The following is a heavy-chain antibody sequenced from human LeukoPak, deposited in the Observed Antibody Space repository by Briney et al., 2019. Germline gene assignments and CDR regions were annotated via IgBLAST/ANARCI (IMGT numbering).Heavy chain of an antibody. D-gene: IGHD1-7*01. CDR3: ARGGWNYVDAFDI. J-gene: IGHJ3*02. Sequence: GGSLRLSCAASGFTFSSYAMHWVRQAPGKGLEWVAVISYDGSNKYYADSVKGRFTISRDNSKNTLYLQMNSLRAEDTAAYYCARGGWNYVDAFDIWGQGTMVTVSS. CDR2: ISYDGSNK. V-gene: IGHV3-30-3*01. CDR1: GFTFSSYA.